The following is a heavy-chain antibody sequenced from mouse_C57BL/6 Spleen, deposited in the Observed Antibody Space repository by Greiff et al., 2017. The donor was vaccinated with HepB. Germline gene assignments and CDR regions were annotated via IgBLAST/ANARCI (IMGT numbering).Heavy chain of an antibody. CDR2: IYPGSGNT. V-gene: IGHV1-66*01. D-gene: IGHD2-4*01. CDR3: ARSSYDYDETWFAY. J-gene: IGHJ3*01. CDR1: GYSSTSYY. Sequence: QVQLQQSGPELVKPGASVKISCKASGYSSTSYYIHWVKQRPGQGLEWIGWIYPGSGNTKYNEKFKGKATLTADTSSSTAYMQLSSLTSEDSAVYYCARSSYDYDETWFAYWGQGTLVTVSA.